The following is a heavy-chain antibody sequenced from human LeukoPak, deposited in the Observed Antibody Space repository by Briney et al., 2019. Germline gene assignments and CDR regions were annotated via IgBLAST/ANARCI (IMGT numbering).Heavy chain of an antibody. CDR3: AGRYCSGGSCSGAPGYFDY. J-gene: IGHJ4*02. CDR1: GGSISSSSYY. CDR2: IYYSGST. V-gene: IGHV4-39*01. Sequence: SETLSLTCTVSGGSISSSSYYWGWILQPPGKGLEWIGSIYYSGSTYYNPSLKSRVTISVDTSKNQFSLKLSSVTAADTAVYYCAGRYCSGGSCSGAPGYFDYWGQGTLVTVSS. D-gene: IGHD2-15*01.